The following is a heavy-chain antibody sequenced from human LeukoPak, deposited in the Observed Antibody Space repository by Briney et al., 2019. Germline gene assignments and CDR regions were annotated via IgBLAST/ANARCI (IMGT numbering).Heavy chain of an antibody. D-gene: IGHD4-23*01. CDR1: GFPLSHHG. CDR3: VRALSSAGGSYYFDS. J-gene: IGHJ4*02. CDR2: VRYDGGDK. V-gene: IGHV3-30*02. Sequence: PGGSLRLSCIASGFPLSHHGMHWVRQPPGKGLEWVAFVRYDGGDKYYADSVKGRFTVSRDNSNNALDLQMNTLTVEDTAVYYCVRALSSAGGSYYFDSWGQGTLVTVSS.